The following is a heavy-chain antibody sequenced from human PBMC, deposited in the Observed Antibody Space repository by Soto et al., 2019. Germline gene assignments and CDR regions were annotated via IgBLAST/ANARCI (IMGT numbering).Heavy chain of an antibody. D-gene: IGHD3-10*01. CDR2: IYYSGST. CDR1: GGSISSSSYY. V-gene: IGHV4-39*01. CDR3: ARTRFGIDGSGSYYLFDY. Sequence: SSETLSLTCTVSGGSISSSSYYWGWIRQPPGKGLEWIGSIYYSGSTYYNPSLKSRVTISVDTSKNQFSLKLSSVTAADTAVYYCARTRFGIDGSGSYYLFDYWGQGTLVTVSS. J-gene: IGHJ4*02.